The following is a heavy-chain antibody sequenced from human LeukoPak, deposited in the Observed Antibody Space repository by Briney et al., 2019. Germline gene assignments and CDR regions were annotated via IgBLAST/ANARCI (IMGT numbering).Heavy chain of an antibody. J-gene: IGHJ4*02. V-gene: IGHV4-34*01. D-gene: IGHD2-15*01. CDR1: GGSFSGYY. Sequence: SETLSLTCAVYGGSFSGYYWSWIRQPPGKGLEWIGEINHSGSTNYNPSLKSRVTISVDKSKNQFSLKLSSVTAADTAMYYCARVATSRSVSFDYWGQGTLVTVSS. CDR3: ARVATSRSVSFDY. CDR2: INHSGST.